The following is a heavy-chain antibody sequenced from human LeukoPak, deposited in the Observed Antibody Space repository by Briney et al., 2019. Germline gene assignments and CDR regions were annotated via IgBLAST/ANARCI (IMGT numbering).Heavy chain of an antibody. CDR3: ARDIRGIAATRRFDY. CDR1: GFTFSNFY. V-gene: IGHV3-30*12. Sequence: PGGSLRLSCATSGFTFSNFYMHWVRQAPGKGLEWVAVIYSDGSNKFYADSVKGRFTISRDNSKNTLYLQMNSPRAEDTAVYYCARDIRGIAATRRFDYWGQGTQVTVSS. D-gene: IGHD6-13*01. CDR2: IYSDGSNK. J-gene: IGHJ4*02.